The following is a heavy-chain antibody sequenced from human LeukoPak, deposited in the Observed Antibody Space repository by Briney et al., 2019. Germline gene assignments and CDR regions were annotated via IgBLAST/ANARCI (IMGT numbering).Heavy chain of an antibody. CDR2: ISWNGGSK. D-gene: IGHD4-23*01. CDR3: GIDMHYGSNKYFDY. V-gene: IGHV3-9*01. Sequence: ARSLTLSCAASGFTFDGYAMHWVRQAPGKGLEWVSGISWNGGSKGYAASVKGRFTISRDNAKNSLYLQMISVRAEDTSLYYCGIDMHYGSNKYFDYWGQGTLVTVSS. J-gene: IGHJ4*02. CDR1: GFTFDGYA.